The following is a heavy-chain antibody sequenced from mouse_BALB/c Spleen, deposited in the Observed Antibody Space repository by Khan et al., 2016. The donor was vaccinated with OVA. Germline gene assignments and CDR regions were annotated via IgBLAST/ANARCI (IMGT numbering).Heavy chain of an antibody. V-gene: IGHV2-6-5*01. CDR2: IWAGGSK. CDR3: AIDSYDYVMDY. Sequence: VELVESGPGLVAPSQSLSITCTVSGFSLTDYSVSWIRPHSGKGLEWLGVIWAGGSKYYNSALKSRLSISKHNSKSQVFLQMNNPETDDTAMNYCAIDSYDYVMDYWGQGTSVTVSS. J-gene: IGHJ4*01. D-gene: IGHD6-2*01. CDR1: GFSLTDYS.